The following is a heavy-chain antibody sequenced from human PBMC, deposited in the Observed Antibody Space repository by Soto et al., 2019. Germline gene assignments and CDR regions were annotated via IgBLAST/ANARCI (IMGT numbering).Heavy chain of an antibody. CDR2: ISYDGSNK. CDR3: AKASSNVDTGPFDY. CDR1: GFTFSSYG. Sequence: SCAASGFTFSSYGMHWVRQAPGKGLEWVAVISYDGSNKYYADSVKGRFTISRDNSKNTLYLQMNSLRAEDTAVYYCAKASSNVDTGPFDYWGQGTLVTVSS. V-gene: IGHV3-30*18. J-gene: IGHJ4*02. D-gene: IGHD5-18*01.